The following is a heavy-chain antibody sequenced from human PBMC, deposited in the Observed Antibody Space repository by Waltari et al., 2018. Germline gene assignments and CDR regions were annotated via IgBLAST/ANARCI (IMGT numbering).Heavy chain of an antibody. Sequence: QVQLQESCPGLVKPSETLSLTCTVSGASISSSYYWSWIRQPPGKGLEWIGYIYYRGGTNYNPARKGRVTASIDPSKNQFSLKLSSVTAADTAVYYCARVAYFNSGELDYWGQGTLVTVSS. CDR3: ARVAYFNSGELDY. J-gene: IGHJ4*02. V-gene: IGHV4-61*01. CDR2: IYYRGGT. D-gene: IGHD3-10*01. CDR1: GASISSSYY.